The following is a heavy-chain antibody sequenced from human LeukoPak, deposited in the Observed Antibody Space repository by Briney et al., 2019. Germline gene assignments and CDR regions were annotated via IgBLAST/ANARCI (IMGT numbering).Heavy chain of an antibody. V-gene: IGHV3-30*03. D-gene: IGHD1-26*01. Sequence: GGSLRLSCAASGFTFSSYGMHWVRQAPGKGLEWVALISYDGGNKYYADSVKGRFTISRDNSKSTLYLQMNSLRAEDTAVYYCAGFYANEWELPHWGQGTLVTVSS. CDR2: ISYDGGNK. J-gene: IGHJ4*02. CDR3: AGFYANEWELPH. CDR1: GFTFSSYG.